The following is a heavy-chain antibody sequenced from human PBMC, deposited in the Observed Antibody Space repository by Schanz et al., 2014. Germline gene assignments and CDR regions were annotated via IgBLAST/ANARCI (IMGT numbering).Heavy chain of an antibody. Sequence: VQLLESGGGLVQPGGSLRLSCTASGFTFSSYSMNWVRQAPGKGLEWVAFVPFDGSQKFYADSVKGRFTISRDNSKNTLYLQMNSLRAEDTAVYYCARVKYCTITRCYRTETEGIYYMDVWGKGTTVTVSS. CDR1: GFTFSSYS. V-gene: IGHV3-30*03. J-gene: IGHJ6*03. CDR3: ARVKYCTITRCYRTETEGIYYMDV. D-gene: IGHD2-2*01. CDR2: VPFDGSQK.